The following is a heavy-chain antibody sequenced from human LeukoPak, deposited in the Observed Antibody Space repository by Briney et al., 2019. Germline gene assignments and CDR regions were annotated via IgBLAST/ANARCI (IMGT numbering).Heavy chain of an antibody. CDR2: INPNSGGT. CDR1: GYTFTSYF. J-gene: IGHJ4*02. V-gene: IGHV1-2*02. CDR3: ARDLLDGDLRQYSSSWNVGHTVDY. Sequence: ASVKVSCKASGYTFTSYFMHWVRQAPGQGLEWMGWINPNSGGTNYAQKFQGRVTMTRDTSISTAYMELSRLRSDDTAVYYCARDLLDGDLRQYSSSWNVGHTVDYWGQGTLVSVSS. D-gene: IGHD6-13*01.